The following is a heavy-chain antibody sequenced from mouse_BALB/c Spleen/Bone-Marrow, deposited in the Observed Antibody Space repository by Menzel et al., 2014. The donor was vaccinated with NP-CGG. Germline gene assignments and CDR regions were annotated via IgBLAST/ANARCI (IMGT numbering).Heavy chain of an antibody. Sequence: EAHLVESGGDLVKPGGSLKLSCAASGFTFSSYGMSWVRQTPDKRLEWVATISSGGSYTYYPDSVKGRFTISRDNAKNTLYLQMSNLKSEDTAMYYCARLGRDYFDYWGQGTTLTVSS. V-gene: IGHV5-6*01. CDR3: ARLGRDYFDY. CDR1: GFTFSSYG. CDR2: ISSGGSYT. J-gene: IGHJ2*01. D-gene: IGHD4-1*01.